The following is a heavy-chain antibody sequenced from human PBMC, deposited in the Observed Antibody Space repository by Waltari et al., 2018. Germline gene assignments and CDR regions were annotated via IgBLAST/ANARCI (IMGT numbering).Heavy chain of an antibody. D-gene: IGHD1-1*01. CDR1: GFTVNPYA. J-gene: IGHJ5*02. V-gene: IGHV3-30-3*01. CDR2: ISQDGSGS. Sequence: QVQLMESGGGVVQPGGSLRLTCPASGFTVNPYALHRVRQAPGRGLGGVAVISQDGSGSFYRDSVRGRFTISRDNSENTLYLQMNGLRTDDTAVYFCARDTVPGAGTTWARNLFGPWGQGTLVTVSS. CDR3: ARDTVPGAGTTWARNLFGP.